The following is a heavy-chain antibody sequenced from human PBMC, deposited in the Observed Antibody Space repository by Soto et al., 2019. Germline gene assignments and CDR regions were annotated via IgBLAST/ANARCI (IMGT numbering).Heavy chain of an antibody. D-gene: IGHD2-15*01. CDR1: GSTFTSYG. CDR2: ISAYNGNT. J-gene: IGHJ3*02. V-gene: IGHV1-18*04. Sequence: ASVPVSFTASGSTFTSYGFSLVRQAPGQGLEWMGWISAYNGNTNYAQKLQGRVSMTTDTSTSTAYMELRSLRSDDTAVYYCARRGLSGGGFDIWGQGTMVNVS. CDR3: ARRGLSGGGFDI.